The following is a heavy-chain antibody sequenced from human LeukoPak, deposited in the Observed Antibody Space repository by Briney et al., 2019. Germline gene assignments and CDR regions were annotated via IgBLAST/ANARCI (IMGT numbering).Heavy chain of an antibody. CDR3: ARDPYSGSYWDYYYYYMDL. Sequence: GGSLRLSCAASGFTFSTYNMNWVRQAPGKGLEWVSSITCSSSYIYYADSVKGRFTISRDNAKNSLYLQMNSLRAEDTAVYYCARDPYSGSYWDYYYYYMDLWGQGTTVTIPS. D-gene: IGHD1-26*01. CDR2: ITCSSSYI. CDR1: GFTFSTYN. J-gene: IGHJ6*03. V-gene: IGHV3-21*01.